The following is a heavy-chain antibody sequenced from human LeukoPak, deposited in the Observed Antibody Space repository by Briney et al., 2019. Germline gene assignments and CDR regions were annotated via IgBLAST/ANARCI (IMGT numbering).Heavy chain of an antibody. D-gene: IGHD1-26*01. J-gene: IGHJ4*02. V-gene: IGHV3-7*01. CDR3: ARDLLVGATPNDY. CDR1: GFTFSSYW. CDR2: IKQDGSEK. Sequence: GGSLRLSCAASGFTFSSYWMSWVRQAPGKGLEWVANIKQDGSEKYYVDSVKGRFTISRDNAKNSLYLQMNSLRAEDTAVYYCARDLLVGATPNDYWGQGTLVTVSS.